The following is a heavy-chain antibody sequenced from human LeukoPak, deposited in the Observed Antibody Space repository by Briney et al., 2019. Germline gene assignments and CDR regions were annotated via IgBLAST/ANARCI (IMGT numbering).Heavy chain of an antibody. CDR1: GYTLTGYY. D-gene: IGHD2-21*01. Sequence: VASVKVSCKASGYTLTGYYMHWVRQAPGQGLKSMGWINPNSGGTNYAQKFQGRVNMTRDTSISTAYMELSRLRSDDTAVYYCARAIPYVDYWGQGTLVTVSS. V-gene: IGHV1-2*02. CDR2: INPNSGGT. CDR3: ARAIPYVDY. J-gene: IGHJ4*02.